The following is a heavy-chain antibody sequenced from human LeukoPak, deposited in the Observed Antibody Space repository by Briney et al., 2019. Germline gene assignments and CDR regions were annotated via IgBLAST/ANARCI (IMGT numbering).Heavy chain of an antibody. CDR3: AKGRPVINCGGDCYLFDY. CDR2: ISGSGGST. J-gene: IGHJ4*02. D-gene: IGHD2-21*02. CDR1: GFTYSSYA. V-gene: IGHV3-23*01. Sequence: PGGSLRLSCGTSGFTYSSYAMSWVRQGPGKGLEWVSAISGSGGSTYYADSVKGRFTISRDNSKNTLYLQMNSLRAEDTAVYYCAKGRPVINCGGDCYLFDYWGQGTLVTVSS.